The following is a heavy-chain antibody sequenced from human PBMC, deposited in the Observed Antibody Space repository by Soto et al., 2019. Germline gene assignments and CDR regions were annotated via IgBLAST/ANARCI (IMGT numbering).Heavy chain of an antibody. D-gene: IGHD3-9*01. Sequence: PGGSLRLSCAASGFTLSTYTMNWVRQAPGKGLEWVSAISGSGDSTYYADSVKGRFTISRDNSKNTLYLQMNSLRAEDTGVYYCANPINLTGYFPFDYWGQGTQVTVSS. J-gene: IGHJ4*02. V-gene: IGHV3-23*01. CDR2: ISGSGDST. CDR3: ANPINLTGYFPFDY. CDR1: GFTLSTYT.